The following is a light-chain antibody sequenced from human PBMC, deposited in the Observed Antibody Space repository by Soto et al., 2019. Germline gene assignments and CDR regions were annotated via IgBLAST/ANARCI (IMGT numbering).Light chain of an antibody. CDR3: QQYYSYSRA. J-gene: IGKJ1*01. V-gene: IGKV1-5*01. CDR1: QSISSW. Sequence: DIQMTQSPSTLSASVGDRVAITCRASQSISSWLAWYQQKPGKAPKLLIYDASSLESGVPSRFSGSGSGTEFTLTISSLQPDDFATYYCQQYYSYSRAFGQGTK. CDR2: DAS.